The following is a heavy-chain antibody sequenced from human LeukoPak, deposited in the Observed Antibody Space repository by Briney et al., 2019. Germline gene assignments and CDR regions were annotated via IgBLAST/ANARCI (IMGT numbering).Heavy chain of an antibody. CDR1: GFTFSSYA. Sequence: GGSLRLSCSASGFTFSSYAMHWVRQAPGKGLEYASAISSNGGSTYYADSVKGRFTISRDNSKNTLYLQMSSLRAEDTAVYYCVKDPVVAAARGYYYGMDVWGKGTTVTVSS. D-gene: IGHD2-15*01. CDR2: ISSNGGST. V-gene: IGHV3-64D*06. J-gene: IGHJ6*04. CDR3: VKDPVVAAARGYYYGMDV.